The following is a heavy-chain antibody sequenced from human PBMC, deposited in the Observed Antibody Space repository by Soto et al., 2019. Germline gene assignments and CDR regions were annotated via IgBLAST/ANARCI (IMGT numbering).Heavy chain of an antibody. D-gene: IGHD3-9*01. V-gene: IGHV1-69*04. J-gene: IGHJ4*02. CDR1: GGTFSSYT. CDR2: IIPILGIA. Sequence: SVKVSCKASGGTFSSYTISWVRQAPGQGLEWMGRIIPILGIANYAQKFQGRVTITADKSTSTAYMELSSLRSEDTAVYYCARDSYYDIFTGYYPLDYWGQGTLVTVSS. CDR3: ARDSYYDIFTGYYPLDY.